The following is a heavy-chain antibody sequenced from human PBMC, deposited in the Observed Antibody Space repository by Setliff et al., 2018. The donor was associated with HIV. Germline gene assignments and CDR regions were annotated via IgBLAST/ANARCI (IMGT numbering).Heavy chain of an antibody. D-gene: IGHD3-16*01. Sequence: SETLSLTCTVSGASISNYWWTWMRQPPGKELEYLGSIHHSGSTYYSPSLKSRVTISVDTSRNQFSLRLKYVTPADTAVYFCAKQPGCHSFFDSWGQGTLVTVSS. V-gene: IGHV4-59*01. CDR3: AKQPGCHSFFDS. CDR2: IHHSGST. J-gene: IGHJ4*02. CDR1: GASISNYW.